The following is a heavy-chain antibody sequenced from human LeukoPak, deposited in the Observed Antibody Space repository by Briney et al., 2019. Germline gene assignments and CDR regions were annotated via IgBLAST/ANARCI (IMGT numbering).Heavy chain of an antibody. CDR2: VYHSGST. V-gene: IGHV4-38-2*01. CDR3: ASRYCGGDCSPDKDAFDI. J-gene: IGHJ3*02. CDR1: GYSISIGYY. D-gene: IGHD2-21*02. Sequence: PSETLSLTCAVSGYSISIGYYRGWIRQPPGKGLEWIGSVYHSGSTYFNPSLKSRVTLSMDTSKNQFSLKLSSVTAADTAVYYCASRYCGGDCSPDKDAFDIWGQGTMVTVSS.